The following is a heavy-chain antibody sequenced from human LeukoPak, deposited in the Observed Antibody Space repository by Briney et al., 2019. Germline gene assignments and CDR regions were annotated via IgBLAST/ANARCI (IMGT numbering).Heavy chain of an antibody. J-gene: IGHJ6*03. Sequence: PSETLSLTCTVSGGSISSYYWSWIRQPPGKGLEWIGYIYYSGSTNYNPSLKSRVTISVDTSKNQFSLKLSSVTAADTAVYYCARMEKGNYYDYMDVWGKGTTVTVSS. CDR3: ARMEKGNYYDYMDV. D-gene: IGHD1-1*01. CDR1: GGSISSYY. V-gene: IGHV4-59*01. CDR2: IYYSGST.